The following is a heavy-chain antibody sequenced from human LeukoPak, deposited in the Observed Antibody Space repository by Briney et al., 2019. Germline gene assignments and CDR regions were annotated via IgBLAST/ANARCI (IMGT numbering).Heavy chain of an antibody. D-gene: IGHD6-13*01. J-gene: IGHJ4*02. CDR2: IYGGGST. CDR1: GFTFSSSA. Sequence: GCLRLSCAASGFTFSSSAMGWVRQAPGTGLEWVSVIYGGGSTYYADSVKGRFTISRDNSKNTLYLQMNSLRAEDTAVYYCASGYTPTPFDYWGQGTLVTVSS. CDR3: ASGYTPTPFDY. V-gene: IGHV3-66*01.